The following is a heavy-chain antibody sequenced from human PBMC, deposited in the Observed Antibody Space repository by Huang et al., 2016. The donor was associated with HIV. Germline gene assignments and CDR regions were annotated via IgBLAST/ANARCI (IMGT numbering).Heavy chain of an antibody. Sequence: EVQLVESGGGLVQPGGSLRLSCAASGFTFSNYWMHWVRQAPGQGVVWVSRMDGDGGYTSYAGSVKGRFTISRDNAENTVYLQMNSLRAEDTAVYYCARDYSVLRDFDWLPYFDQWGRGTLVTVSS. D-gene: IGHD3-9*01. CDR1: GFTFSNYW. CDR3: ARDYSVLRDFDWLPYFDQ. J-gene: IGHJ4*02. V-gene: IGHV3-74*01. CDR2: MDGDGGYT.